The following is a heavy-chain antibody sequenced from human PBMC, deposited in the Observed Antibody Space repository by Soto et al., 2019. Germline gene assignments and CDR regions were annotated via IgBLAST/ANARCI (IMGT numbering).Heavy chain of an antibody. J-gene: IGHJ4*02. D-gene: IGHD3-16*01. CDR3: ARRWGDYFDY. CDR2: IYYSGST. V-gene: IGHV4-59*08. Sequence: QVQLQESGPGLVKPSETLSLTCTVSGGSISSYYWSWIRQPPGKGLEWIGYIYYSGSTNYTPSRKSRVTISVDASKNQFSLKLSSVTAADTAVYYCARRWGDYFDYWGQGTLVTVSS. CDR1: GGSISSYY.